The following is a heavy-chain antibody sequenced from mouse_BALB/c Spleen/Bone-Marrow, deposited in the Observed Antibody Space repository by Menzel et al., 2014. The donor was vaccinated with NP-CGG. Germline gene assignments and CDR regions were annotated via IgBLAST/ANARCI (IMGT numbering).Heavy chain of an antibody. D-gene: IGHD1-2*01. Sequence: VKLVESGPGLVQPSQTLSITCTVSGFSLTSYGVHWVRQPPGKGLEWLGVIWSGGSTDYNAAFISRLSIGKDNSKSQVFFKMNSLQADDTAIYYCARNSDYGSGYFDVWGAGTTVTVPS. CDR3: ARNSDYGSGYFDV. V-gene: IGHV2-4*02. J-gene: IGHJ1*01. CDR2: IWSGGST. CDR1: GFSLTSYG.